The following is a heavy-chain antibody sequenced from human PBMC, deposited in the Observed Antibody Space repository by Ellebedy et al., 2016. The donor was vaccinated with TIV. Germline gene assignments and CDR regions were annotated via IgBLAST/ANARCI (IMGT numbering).Heavy chain of an antibody. CDR2: IKSKTDGGTT. Sequence: PGGSLRLSCAASGFTFSNAWMRWVRQAPGKRLEWVGRIKSKTDGGTTDYAAPVKGRFTISRDDSKNTLYLQMNSLKTEDTAVYYCTTDMGATTFDYWGQGTLVTVSS. CDR3: TTDMGATTFDY. J-gene: IGHJ4*02. CDR1: GFTFSNAW. D-gene: IGHD1-26*01. V-gene: IGHV3-15*01.